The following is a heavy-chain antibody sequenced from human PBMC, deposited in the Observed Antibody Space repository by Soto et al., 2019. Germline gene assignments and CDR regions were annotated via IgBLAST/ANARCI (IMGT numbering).Heavy chain of an antibody. J-gene: IGHJ6*02. CDR1: GFTFSSSW. Sequence: EVQLVESGGGLVQPGGSLRLSCAASGFTFSSSWMHWVRQVPGKGLVWVSYINSDGSDTTYADSVKGRFTISRDNAKNTVYLQINSLKPEDTAVYYCARDWSYSLYVWGQGTTVTVSS. CDR2: INSDGSDT. CDR3: ARDWSYSLYV. V-gene: IGHV3-74*03.